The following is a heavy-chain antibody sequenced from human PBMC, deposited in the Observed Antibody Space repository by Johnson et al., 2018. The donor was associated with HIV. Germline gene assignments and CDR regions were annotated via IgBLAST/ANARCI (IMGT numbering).Heavy chain of an antibody. CDR1: GFTFSTYG. D-gene: IGHD3-10*01. CDR3: ARPIARGASDI. Sequence: QVQLVESGGGVVQPGRSLRLSCAASGFTFSTYGMHWVRQAPGRGLEWVAVIWVDGSIQDYADSVKGRFTISRDNYKNTLFLQMGSLRVEDTAVYYCARPIARGASDIWGQGTMVTVSS. J-gene: IGHJ3*02. CDR2: IWVDGSIQ. V-gene: IGHV3-33*01.